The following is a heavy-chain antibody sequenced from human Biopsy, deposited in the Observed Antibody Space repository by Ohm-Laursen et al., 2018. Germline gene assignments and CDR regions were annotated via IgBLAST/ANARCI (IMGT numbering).Heavy chain of an antibody. D-gene: IGHD5-12*01. CDR2: IYPGDSDT. CDR3: ARRDTKSLLR. Sequence: ESLMLSCKGSGYLFTTYWIAWVRQMPGKGLELMGVIYPGDSDTTYSPSFQGQVTISADKSTAYLQWSSLKASDTAMYYCARRDTKSLLRWGQGTLVTVSS. V-gene: IGHV5-51*01. CDR1: GYLFTTYW. J-gene: IGHJ4*02.